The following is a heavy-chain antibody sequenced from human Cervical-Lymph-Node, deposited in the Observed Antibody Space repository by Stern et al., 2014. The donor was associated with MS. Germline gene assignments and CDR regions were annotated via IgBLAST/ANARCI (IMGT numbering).Heavy chain of an antibody. J-gene: IGHJ4*02. V-gene: IGHV1-2*02. CDR3: QAFPSY. CDR1: GYSFTDYY. CDR2: ITHSIGVT. Sequence: QVQLVQSGAEVKKPGASVKVSCRSSGYSFTDYYFHWVRQAPGQGLEWMGCITHSIGVTHYAQQFQGRVTMTRGSSMNTAYMEMSRLRSDDTAVYYCQAFPSYWGQGTLITVSS.